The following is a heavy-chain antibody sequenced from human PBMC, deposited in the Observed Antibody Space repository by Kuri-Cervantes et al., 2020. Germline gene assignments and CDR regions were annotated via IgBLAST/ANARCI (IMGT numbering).Heavy chain of an antibody. D-gene: IGHD2-2*01. CDR3: AKIGYCSSTSCPFAFDC. CDR2: IYPGDSDT. J-gene: IGHJ3*01. Sequence: GESLKIPRKGSGYSFTSYWIGWVRQVPGKGLEWMGIIYPGDSDTRYSTSVQGQVTISADKSHSTAYLQLSSLKASDTAMHYCAKIGYCSSTSCPFAFDCWGQGTMVTVSS. V-gene: IGHV5-51*01. CDR1: GYSFTSYW.